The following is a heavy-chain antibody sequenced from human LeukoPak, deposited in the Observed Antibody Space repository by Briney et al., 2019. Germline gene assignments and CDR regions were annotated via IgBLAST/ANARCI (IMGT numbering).Heavy chain of an antibody. Sequence: GGSLRLSCAAAGFTFNKYWMSWVRQATGKGLECVAKIKEDGSEKHYVDSVKGRFTISRDNSKNTLYLQMNSLRAEDTAVYYCAKDKEGRYYYDSSGHGYFDYWGQGTLVTVSS. CDR3: AKDKEGRYYYDSSGHGYFDY. CDR2: IKEDGSEK. D-gene: IGHD3-22*01. V-gene: IGHV3-7*01. J-gene: IGHJ4*02. CDR1: GFTFNKYW.